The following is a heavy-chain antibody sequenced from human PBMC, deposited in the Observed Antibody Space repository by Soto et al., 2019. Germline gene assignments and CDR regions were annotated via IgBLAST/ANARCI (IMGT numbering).Heavy chain of an antibody. CDR1: GYSFTSFW. J-gene: IGHJ4*02. CDR3: ARRLSPLDPYHFDY. CDR2: IYPGDFDT. V-gene: IGHV5-51*01. Sequence: GESLKISCKGSGYSFTSFWIAWVRQMPGKGLEWMGIIYPGDFDTRYSPSFQGQVTISADKSINTAYLQWSSLKASDTAMYYCARRLSPLDPYHFDYWGQGTLVTVSS.